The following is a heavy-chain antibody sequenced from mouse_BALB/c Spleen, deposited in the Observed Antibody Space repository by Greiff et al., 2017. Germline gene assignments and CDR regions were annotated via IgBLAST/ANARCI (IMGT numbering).Heavy chain of an antibody. CDR3: ARERDYYGSSYRFAY. V-gene: IGHV5-6-5*01. D-gene: IGHD1-1*01. CDR2: ISSGGST. J-gene: IGHJ3*01. CDR1: GFTFSSYA. Sequence: EVQVVESGGGLVKPGGSLKLSCAASGFTFSSYAMSWVRQTPEKRLEWVASISSGGSTYYPDSVKGRFTISRDNARNILYLQMSSLRSEDTAMYYCARERDYYGSSYRFAYWGQGTLVTVSA.